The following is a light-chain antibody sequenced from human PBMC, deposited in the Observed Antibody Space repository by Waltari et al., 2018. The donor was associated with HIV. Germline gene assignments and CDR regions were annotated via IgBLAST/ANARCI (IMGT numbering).Light chain of an antibody. CDR3: QSADSSGIYEI. CDR1: ALPKQY. CDR2: KDT. V-gene: IGLV3-25*03. J-gene: IGLJ2*01. Sequence: SYELTQPPSMSVSPGQTARITCSGDALPKQYAYWYQKKPGQAPVLIIYKDTERPSGIPERFSGSNSGTIATLTISGVQAEDEAAYYCQSADSSGIYEIFGGGTKVIVL.